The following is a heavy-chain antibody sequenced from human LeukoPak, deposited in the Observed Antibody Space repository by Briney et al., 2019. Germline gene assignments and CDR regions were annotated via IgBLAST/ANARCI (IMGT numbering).Heavy chain of an antibody. V-gene: IGHV4-30-4*08. D-gene: IGHD1-26*01. CDR1: GGSFSGYY. CDR2: IYYSGST. Sequence: SETLSLTCAVYGGSFSGYYWSWIRQSPGKGLEWIGYIYYSGSTYYNPSLKSRVTISVDTSKNQFSLKLSSVTAADTAVYYCATALGAVDYWGQGTLVTVSS. CDR3: ATALGAVDY. J-gene: IGHJ4*02.